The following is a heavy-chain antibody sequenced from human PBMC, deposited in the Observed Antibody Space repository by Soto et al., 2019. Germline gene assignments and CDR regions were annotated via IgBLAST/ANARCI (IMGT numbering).Heavy chain of an antibody. J-gene: IGHJ6*02. Sequence: PSETLSLTCTVSGGSISSYYWSWIRQPPGKGLEWIGYIYYSGSTNYDPSLKSRVTISVDTSEKQFSLILYSVTAADTAVFYCAICQHYYLFWSGYQNEGHQTMDVWGQGTTVTVCS. CDR3: AICQHYYLFWSGYQNEGHQTMDV. CDR1: GGSISSYY. V-gene: IGHV4-59*03. CDR2: IYYSGST. D-gene: IGHD3-3*02.